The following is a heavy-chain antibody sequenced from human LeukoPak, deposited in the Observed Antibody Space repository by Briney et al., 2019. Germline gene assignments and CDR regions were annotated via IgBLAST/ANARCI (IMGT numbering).Heavy chain of an antibody. CDR1: GYSFSVYY. V-gene: IGHV1-2*02. Sequence: ASVTVSCKASGYSFSVYYMHWVRQAPGQGLEWMGWINPNSGGTNYAQKFLGRVTMTRDTSISTAYMELSRLRSDETAVYYCASLYGDYVASDYWGQGTLVTVSS. CDR3: ASLYGDYVASDY. J-gene: IGHJ4*02. CDR2: INPNSGGT. D-gene: IGHD4-17*01.